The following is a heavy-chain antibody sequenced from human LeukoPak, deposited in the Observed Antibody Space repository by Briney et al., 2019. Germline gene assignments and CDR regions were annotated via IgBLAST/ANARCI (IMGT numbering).Heavy chain of an antibody. CDR3: ASTGYSYAVNEIHAFDI. D-gene: IGHD5-18*01. J-gene: IGHJ3*02. V-gene: IGHV4-59*08. CDR1: GGSISSYY. Sequence: SQTLSLTCTVSGGSISSYYWSWIRQPPGKGLEWIGYIYYSGSTNYNPSLKSRVTISVDTSKNQFSLKLSSVTAADTAVYYCASTGYSYAVNEIHAFDIWGQGTMVTVSS. CDR2: IYYSGST.